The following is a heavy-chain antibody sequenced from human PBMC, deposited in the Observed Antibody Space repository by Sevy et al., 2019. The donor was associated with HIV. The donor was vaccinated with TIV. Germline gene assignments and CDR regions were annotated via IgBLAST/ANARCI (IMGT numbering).Heavy chain of an antibody. J-gene: IGHJ4*02. CDR1: GLTFSSYA. CDR3: AKSDGVVGAAGGSFDY. Sequence: GGSLRLSCAASGLTFSSYAMSWIRQAPGKGLEWVSSISDSGGSTYYADSVKGRFTISRDNPKNTLYLQMNSLRAEDTAVYYCAKSDGVVGAAGGSFDYWGQRTLVTVSS. D-gene: IGHD1-26*01. CDR2: ISDSGGST. V-gene: IGHV3-23*01.